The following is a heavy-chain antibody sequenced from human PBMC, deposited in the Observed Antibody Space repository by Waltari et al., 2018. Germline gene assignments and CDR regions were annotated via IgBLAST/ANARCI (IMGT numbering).Heavy chain of an antibody. D-gene: IGHD6-25*01. J-gene: IGHJ3*02. CDR3: AKDRGAAPQRGFSFDI. CDR2: DSWSCGKT. CDR1: GFTFDDYA. V-gene: IGHV3-43D*04. Sequence: EVQLVESGGVVVQSGGSLRLSCAASGFTFDDYAMHWVRQAPGKGMEWVSIDSWSCGKTYYVDSVRSRFTIFGDNRKSSLYLQMKIMRAEDTALYYCAKDRGAAPQRGFSFDIWGQGTMVTGSS.